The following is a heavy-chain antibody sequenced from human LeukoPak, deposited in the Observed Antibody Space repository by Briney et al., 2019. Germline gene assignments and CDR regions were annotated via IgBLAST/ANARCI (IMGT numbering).Heavy chain of an antibody. CDR3: ARGARNYYYYMDV. D-gene: IGHD1-14*01. CDR1: GGSISSSPYY. Sequence: PSETLSLTCTVSGGSISSSPYYWGWIRQPPGKGLEWIASIYYTGSTYYNPSLKSRVTISVDTSKNQFSLTLISVTAADTAVYYCARGARNYYYYMDVWGKGTTVTVSS. J-gene: IGHJ6*03. V-gene: IGHV4-39*07. CDR2: IYYTGST.